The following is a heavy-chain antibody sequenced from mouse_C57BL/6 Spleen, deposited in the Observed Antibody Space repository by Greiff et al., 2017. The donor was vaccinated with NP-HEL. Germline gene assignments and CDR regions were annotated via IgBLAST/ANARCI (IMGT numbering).Heavy chain of an antibody. D-gene: IGHD2-3*01. CDR1: GFTFSDYG. CDR2: ISSGSSTI. V-gene: IGHV5-17*01. CDR3: ARMGLLRGFAY. J-gene: IGHJ3*01. Sequence: EVQGVESGGGLVKPGGSLKLSCAASGFTFSDYGMHWVRQAPEKGLEWVAYISSGSSTIYYADTVKGRFTITRDNAKNTLFLQMTSLRSEDTAMYYCARMGLLRGFAYWGQGTLVTVSA.